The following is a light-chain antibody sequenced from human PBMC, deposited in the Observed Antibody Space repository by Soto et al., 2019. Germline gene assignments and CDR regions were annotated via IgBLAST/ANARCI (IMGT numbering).Light chain of an antibody. CDR1: QSVSNNY. Sequence: EVVLTQFPATLSLSPGERATLSCRASQSVSNNYLAWYQQKPGQAPRLLIHDASSRATGISDRFTGSGSGTDFTLTITTLEPEDFAVYYCQQYGSSPRTFGLGTKVDIK. CDR3: QQYGSSPRT. J-gene: IGKJ1*01. V-gene: IGKV3-20*01. CDR2: DAS.